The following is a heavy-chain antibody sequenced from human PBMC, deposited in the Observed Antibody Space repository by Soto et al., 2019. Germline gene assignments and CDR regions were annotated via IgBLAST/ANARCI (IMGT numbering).Heavy chain of an antibody. V-gene: IGHV3-23*01. CDR3: AKFGAAVAGRGFDY. CDR2: ISGSGGST. Sequence: EVQLLESGGGLVEPGGSLRLSCAASGFTFSRYAMSWVRQAPGKGLEWVSAISGSGGSTYYGDSVKGRFTISRDNSKNTLYLQMNSLSAEATAVYYCAKFGAAVAGRGFDYWGHGTLVTVSS. D-gene: IGHD6-19*01. J-gene: IGHJ4*01. CDR1: GFTFSRYA.